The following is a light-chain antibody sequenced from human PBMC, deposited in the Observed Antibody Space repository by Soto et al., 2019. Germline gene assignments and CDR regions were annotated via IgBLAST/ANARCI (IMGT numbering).Light chain of an antibody. CDR1: SGDIGAYNY. CDR3: SSFTGSDNP. CDR2: EVS. Sequence: QSALTQPASVTGSPGQSITISCTGTSGDIGAYNYVSWYQQHPGKAPKLIIYEVSQRPSGVPDRFSGSKSGNTASLTVSGLQLEDEADYYCSSFTGSDNPFGGGIKLTVL. V-gene: IGLV2-8*01. J-gene: IGLJ2*01.